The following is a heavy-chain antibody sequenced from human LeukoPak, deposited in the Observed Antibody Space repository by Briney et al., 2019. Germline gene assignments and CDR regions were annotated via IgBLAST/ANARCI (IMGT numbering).Heavy chain of an antibody. Sequence: PGGSLRLSCSASVFTITRYAMHWVRQSPGKALEYVSALSSNGEIKFYADSVKGRFTIYRDSSKNTLDLQMSSLRAEDTALYYCVKTYSGTYYDFWGQGTLVTVSS. J-gene: IGHJ4*02. CDR3: VKTYSGTYYDF. V-gene: IGHV3-64D*06. CDR1: VFTITRYA. D-gene: IGHD1-26*01. CDR2: LSSNGEIK.